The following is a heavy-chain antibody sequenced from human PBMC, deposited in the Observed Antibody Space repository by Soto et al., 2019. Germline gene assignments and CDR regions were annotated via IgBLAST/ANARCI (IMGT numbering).Heavy chain of an antibody. CDR2: IWYDGSNK. Sequence: GGSLRLSCAASGFTFSSYGMHWVRQAPGKGLEWVAVIWYDGSNKYYADSVKGRFTISRDNSKNTLYLQMNSLRAEDTAVYYCASGEYYYYGMDVWGQGTTVTVSS. CDR3: ASGEYYYYGMDV. CDR1: GFTFSSYG. J-gene: IGHJ6*02. V-gene: IGHV3-33*01.